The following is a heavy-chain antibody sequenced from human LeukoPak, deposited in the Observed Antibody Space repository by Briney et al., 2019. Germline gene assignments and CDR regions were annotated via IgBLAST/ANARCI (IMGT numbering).Heavy chain of an antibody. CDR1: GYSISSGYY. D-gene: IGHD2-21*02. CDR3: ARVHRVVTYDYNWFDP. CDR2: IYHSGST. V-gene: IGHV4-38-2*02. J-gene: IGHJ5*02. Sequence: SETLSLTCTVSGYSISSGYYWGWIRQPPGKGLEWIGSIYHSGSTYYNPSLKSRVTISVDTSKNQFSLKLSSVTAADTAVYYCARVHRVVTYDYNWFDPWGRGTLVTVSS.